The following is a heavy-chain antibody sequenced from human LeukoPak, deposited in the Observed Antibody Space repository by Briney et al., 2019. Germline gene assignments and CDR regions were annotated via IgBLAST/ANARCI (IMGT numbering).Heavy chain of an antibody. D-gene: IGHD3-10*01. V-gene: IGHV3-23*01. CDR3: ARGHYGSGYGSTVDF. J-gene: IGHJ4*02. CDR1: GFTFSSYA. Sequence: GGSLRLSCAASGFTFSSYAMSWVRQAPRKGLEWVSAISGSGGSTYYADSVKGRFTISRDNAKNSLYLQMNSLRAEDTAVYYFARGHYGSGYGSTVDFWGQGTLGTVSS. CDR2: ISGSGGST.